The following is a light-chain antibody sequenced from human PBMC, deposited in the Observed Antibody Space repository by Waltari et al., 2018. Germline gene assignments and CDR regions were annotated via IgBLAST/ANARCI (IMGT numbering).Light chain of an antibody. Sequence: QTVVTQEPSLSVSPGGTVTLTCALSSGSLSTTSYATWYQQTTGQAPRHSVYKGTARSSGVPDRCSGSILGNTAARTITGAQADDESDYYCALYMGSGIWVFGGGTRLTVL. CDR2: KGT. V-gene: IGLV8-61*01. CDR1: SGSLSTTSY. CDR3: ALYMGSGIWV. J-gene: IGLJ3*02.